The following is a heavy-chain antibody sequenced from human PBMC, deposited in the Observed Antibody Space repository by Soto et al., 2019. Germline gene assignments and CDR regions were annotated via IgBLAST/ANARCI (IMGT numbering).Heavy chain of an antibody. V-gene: IGHV4-39*01. D-gene: IGHD2-2*01. CDR2: IYYNGVT. Sequence: SETLSLTCTVSGGSIRTSRYYWGWVRRPPGKGLEWIGSIYYNGVTYSNPSLKSRVTMSVDTSRNQFSLKLSSVSAADTGVFYCAGSPPSDQLQLRNDYWGRGILVTGSS. CDR3: AGSPPSDQLQLRNDY. CDR1: GGSIRTSRYY. J-gene: IGHJ4*02.